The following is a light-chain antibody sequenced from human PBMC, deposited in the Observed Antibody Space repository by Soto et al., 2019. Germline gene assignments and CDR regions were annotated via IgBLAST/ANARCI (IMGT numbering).Light chain of an antibody. CDR3: HQYHKFPYT. CDR1: QSISAW. Sequence: DIQMTQSPSTLSASVEDRVTITCRASQSISAWLAWYQQKPGKAPKLLVYKASTLETGVPSRFSGSRSGTEVPLPISSLQPDDFATYYCHQYHKFPYTFGPGTKLEI. V-gene: IGKV1-5*03. CDR2: KAS. J-gene: IGKJ2*01.